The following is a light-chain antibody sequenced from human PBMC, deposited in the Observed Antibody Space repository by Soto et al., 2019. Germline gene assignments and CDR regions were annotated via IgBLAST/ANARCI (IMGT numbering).Light chain of an antibody. CDR2: NTN. V-gene: IGLV1-44*01. J-gene: IGLJ7*01. CDR1: ISNIGDNT. Sequence: QSVLTQPPSASGPPGQRVTISCSGSISNIGDNTVNWFQQLPGTAPKLLIYNTNQRPSGVPDRFSGSRSGTSASLAISGLRSEDAADYYCAAWDDSLNGAVFGGGTQLTVL. CDR3: AAWDDSLNGAV.